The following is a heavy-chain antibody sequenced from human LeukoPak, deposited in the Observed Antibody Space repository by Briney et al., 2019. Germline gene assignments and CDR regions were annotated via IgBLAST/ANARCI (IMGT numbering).Heavy chain of an antibody. D-gene: IGHD3-10*01. CDR2: IRSKTYGGTT. CDR3: SRADYYGSGSPISLDV. J-gene: IGHJ6*04. Sequence: GGSLRLSCAASGFTFSDYYMSWVRQAPGKGLEWVGFIRSKTYGGTTEYAASVKGRFTISRDDSKSIAYLQMNSLKTEDTAVYYCSRADYYGSGSPISLDVWGKGTTVTVSS. V-gene: IGHV3-49*04. CDR1: GFTFSDYY.